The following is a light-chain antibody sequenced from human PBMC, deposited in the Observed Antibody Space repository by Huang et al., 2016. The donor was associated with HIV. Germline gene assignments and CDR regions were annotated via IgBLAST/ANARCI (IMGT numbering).Light chain of an antibody. Sequence: DIVMTQSPLSQPVTPGEPASISCRSSQCLLHSNGYNYLDWYLQKPGQSPQLLIYLGSTRASGVPDRFSGSGSGTDFTLKISRVEAEDVGVYYCMQALQTPPYTFGQGTKLEIK. J-gene: IGKJ2*01. CDR3: MQALQTPPYT. CDR2: LGS. V-gene: IGKV2-28*01. CDR1: QCLLHSNGYNY.